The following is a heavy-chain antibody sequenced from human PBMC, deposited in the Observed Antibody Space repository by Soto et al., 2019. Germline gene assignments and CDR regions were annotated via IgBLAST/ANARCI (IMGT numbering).Heavy chain of an antibody. D-gene: IGHD3-10*01. J-gene: IGHJ4*02. CDR2: ISWNSGTI. CDR1: GFNFDDYG. Sequence: GGSVRRSCVASGFNFDDYGMNWVRQAAGEGLEWVSGISWNSGTIGYADSVKGRFTISRDKAKNSLYLQMNSLRTEDTALYYCAKDSRVRGVINMADGYWGQGT. CDR3: AKDSRVRGVINMADGY. V-gene: IGHV3-9*01.